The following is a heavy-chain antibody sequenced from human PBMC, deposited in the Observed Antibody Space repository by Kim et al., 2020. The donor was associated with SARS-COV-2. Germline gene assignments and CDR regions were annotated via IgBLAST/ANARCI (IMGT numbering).Heavy chain of an antibody. V-gene: IGHV3-23*01. J-gene: IGHJ4*02. CDR1: GFSFSSYA. CDR2: ISGSGGTA. D-gene: IGHD1-1*01. CDR3: AKQGNNWSSTLFDY. Sequence: GGSLRLSCAASGFSFSSYAMSWVRQAPGKGLEWVSSISGSGGTAYYPDSVTGRFTISRDNSKNTLYLQMHSLRAEDTAVYYCAKQGNNWSSTLFDYWGQGTLVTVSS.